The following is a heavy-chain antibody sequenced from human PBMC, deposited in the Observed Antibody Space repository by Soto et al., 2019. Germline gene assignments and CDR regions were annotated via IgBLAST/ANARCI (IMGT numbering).Heavy chain of an antibody. Sequence: GGSLRLSCAASEFTFSSYGMHWVRQAPGKGLEWVAVIWYDGSNKYYADSVKGRFTISRDNSKNTLYLQMNSLRAEDTAVYYCARGAPHWNYADFDYWGQGTLVTVSS. D-gene: IGHD1-7*01. CDR1: EFTFSSYG. CDR2: IWYDGSNK. V-gene: IGHV3-33*01. CDR3: ARGAPHWNYADFDY. J-gene: IGHJ4*02.